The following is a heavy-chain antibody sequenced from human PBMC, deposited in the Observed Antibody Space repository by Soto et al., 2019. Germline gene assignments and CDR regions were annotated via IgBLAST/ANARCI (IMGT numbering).Heavy chain of an antibody. V-gene: IGHV1-69*13. CDR1: GGAFSSYA. D-gene: IGHD3-22*01. CDR3: ARGVNHESSGYCCFY. J-gene: IGHJ4*02. Sequence: SVKVSCKASGGAFSSYAIDWVRQAPGQGLEWMGGIIPIFGKANYAQNFQGRTTITADESTNTAYMELRSLRSEDTAVYYCARGVNHESSGYCCFYWGKGNLVTVSS. CDR2: IIPIFGKA.